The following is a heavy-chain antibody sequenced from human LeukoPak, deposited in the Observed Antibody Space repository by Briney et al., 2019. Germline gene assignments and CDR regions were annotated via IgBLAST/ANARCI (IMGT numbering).Heavy chain of an antibody. D-gene: IGHD2/OR15-2a*01. CDR3: ARGQTLPPP. V-gene: IGHV3-23*01. CDR2: ISATDSRP. CDR1: GFTFSIYA. J-gene: IGHJ4*02. Sequence: PGGSLRLSCAASGFTFSIYAMSWVRQAPGKGLEWVSAISATDSRPYYADSVKGRFTISRDNAKNSLYLQMNSLRAEDTAVYSCARGQTLPPPWGQGTLVTVSS.